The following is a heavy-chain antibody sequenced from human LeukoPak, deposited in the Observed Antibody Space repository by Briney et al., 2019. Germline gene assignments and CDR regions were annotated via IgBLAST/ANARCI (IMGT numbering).Heavy chain of an antibody. D-gene: IGHD3-16*02. CDR2: VKQDDSDR. J-gene: IGHJ3*02. V-gene: IGHV3-7*01. Sequence: PGGSLRLSCAPSGFTFSSFWMTWVREPPGKGLEWVANVKQDDSDRYYVDSVKGRFTVSRDNGKHSLYLQMNSLRAEDTAVYYCARVAHDYVWGSYRQYTFDIWGQGTTVTVSS. CDR3: ARVAHDYVWGSYRQYTFDI. CDR1: GFTFSSFW.